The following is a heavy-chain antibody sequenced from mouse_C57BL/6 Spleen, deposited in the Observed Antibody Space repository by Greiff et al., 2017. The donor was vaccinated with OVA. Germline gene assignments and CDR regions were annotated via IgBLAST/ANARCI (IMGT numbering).Heavy chain of an antibody. J-gene: IGHJ2*01. CDR1: GYTFTDYY. V-gene: IGHV1-26*01. CDR2: INPNNGGT. CDR3: ARSPIYYDSLFDY. D-gene: IGHD2-4*01. Sequence: EVQLQQSGPELVKPGASVKISCKASGYTFTDYYMNWVKQSHGKSLEWIGDINPNNGGTSYNQKFKGKATLTVDKSSSTAYMELSSLTSEDSAVYYCARSPIYYDSLFDYWGQGTTLTVSS.